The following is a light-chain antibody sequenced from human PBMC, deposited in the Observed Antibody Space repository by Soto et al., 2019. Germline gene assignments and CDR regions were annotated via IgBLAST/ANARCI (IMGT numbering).Light chain of an antibody. J-gene: IGLJ1*01. CDR2: DVS. CDR3: SSYTSSSLYV. CDR1: SSDVGGYNY. Sequence: QSALTQPASVSGSPGQLITISCTGTSSDVGGYNYVSWYQQLPGKAPKLMIYDVSDRPSGVSNRFSGSKSGNTASLTTSGLQAEDEADYYCSSYTSSSLYVFGTGTKVTVL. V-gene: IGLV2-14*01.